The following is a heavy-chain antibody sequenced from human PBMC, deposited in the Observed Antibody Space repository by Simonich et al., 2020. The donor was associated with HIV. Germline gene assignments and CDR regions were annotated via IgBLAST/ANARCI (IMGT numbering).Heavy chain of an antibody. CDR3: ARGFYQRLYYFDY. CDR1: GGSFSGYY. CDR2: INHSEST. V-gene: IGHV4-34*01. Sequence: QVQLQQWGAGLLKPSETLSLTCAVYGGSFSGYYWSWIRQPPGKGLEWIGEINHSESTNYNPSLKSRVTISVDTSKNQVSLKLSSVTAADTAVYYCARGFYQRLYYFDYWGQGTLVTVSS. D-gene: IGHD2-2*01. J-gene: IGHJ4*02.